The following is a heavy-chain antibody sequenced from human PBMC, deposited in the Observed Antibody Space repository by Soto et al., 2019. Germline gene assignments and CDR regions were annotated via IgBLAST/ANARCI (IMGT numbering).Heavy chain of an antibody. CDR3: ARARERFGELLSGWFDP. J-gene: IGHJ5*02. CDR1: GYSFTSYW. V-gene: IGHV5-51*01. Sequence: GAEVKKPGESLKISCKGSGYSFTSYWIGWVRQMPGKGLEWMGIIYPGDSDTRYSPSFQGQVTISADKSISTAYLQWSSLKASDTAMYYCARARERFGELLSGWFDPWGQGTLVTVSS. D-gene: IGHD3-10*01. CDR2: IYPGDSDT.